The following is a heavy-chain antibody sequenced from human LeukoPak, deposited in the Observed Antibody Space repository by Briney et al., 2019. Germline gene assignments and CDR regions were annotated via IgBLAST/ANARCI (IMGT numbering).Heavy chain of an antibody. CDR1: GYTFIDYF. CDR2: INSNSGGT. CDR3: ARDLSSTSNWELDY. J-gene: IGHJ4*02. D-gene: IGHD7-27*01. V-gene: IGHV1-2*06. Sequence: ASVEVSCKASGYTFIDYFIHWVRQAPGQGLEWMGRINSNSGGTEYAQKFQGRVTMTRDTSISTAYMELSRLTSDDTAVYYCARDLSSTSNWELDYWGQGTLVTVSS.